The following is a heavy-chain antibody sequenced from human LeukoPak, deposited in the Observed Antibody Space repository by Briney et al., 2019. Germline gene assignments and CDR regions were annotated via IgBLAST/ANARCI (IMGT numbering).Heavy chain of an antibody. J-gene: IGHJ4*02. Sequence: AGGSLRPSCAASGFTFSSYWMSWVRQAPGKGLEWVANIKQDGSEKYYVDSVKGRFTISRDNAKNSLYLQMNSLRAEDTAVYYCAREVRGGILEHMTDYWGQGTLVTVSS. CDR1: GFTFSSYW. D-gene: IGHD3-3*01. CDR2: IKQDGSEK. CDR3: AREVRGGILEHMTDY. V-gene: IGHV3-7*01.